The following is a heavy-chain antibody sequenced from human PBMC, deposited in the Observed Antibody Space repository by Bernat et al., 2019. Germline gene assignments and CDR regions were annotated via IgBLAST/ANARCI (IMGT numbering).Heavy chain of an antibody. J-gene: IGHJ4*02. D-gene: IGHD5-18*01. CDR2: ISSSSSYT. V-gene: IGHV3-11*06. CDR3: ARAERGDTAIDY. Sequence: QVQLVESGGGLVKPGGSLRLSCAASGFTFSDYYMSWIRQAPGKGLEWVSYISSSSSYTNYADSVKGRFTISRDNSRNTLYLQMNSLRAEDTAVYYCARAERGDTAIDYWGQGTLVTVSS. CDR1: GFTFSDYY.